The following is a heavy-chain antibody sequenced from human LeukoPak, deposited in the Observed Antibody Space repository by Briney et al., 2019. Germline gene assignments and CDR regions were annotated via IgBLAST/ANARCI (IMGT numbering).Heavy chain of an antibody. Sequence: SQTLSLTCAISGDSVSSNNGAWNWIRQSPSRGLEWLGRTYYRSKWYNDYAGSFISRITISPDTSKNQFSLQLDSVTPEDTAVYYCARDVGATGWHTFDYWGQGTLVTVSP. CDR2: TYYRSKWYN. CDR1: GDSVSSNNGA. CDR3: ARDVGATGWHTFDY. V-gene: IGHV6-1*01. D-gene: IGHD3-9*01. J-gene: IGHJ4*02.